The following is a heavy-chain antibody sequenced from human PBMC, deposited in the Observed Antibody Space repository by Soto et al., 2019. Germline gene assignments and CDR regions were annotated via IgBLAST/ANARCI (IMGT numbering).Heavy chain of an antibody. CDR2: INHSGTS. J-gene: IGHJ6*02. CDR1: GGSFSGFS. CDR3: ASVAETGTPLRGPYYYYGMDV. V-gene: IGHV4-34*01. Sequence: SETLSLTCAVYGGSFSGFSWNWIRQPPGKGLGWIGEINHSGTSNYNPSLKSRVTILPDTSKNHFSLKLTSVTAADTAVYYCASVAETGTPLRGPYYYYGMDVWGQGTMVTVSS. D-gene: IGHD1-1*01.